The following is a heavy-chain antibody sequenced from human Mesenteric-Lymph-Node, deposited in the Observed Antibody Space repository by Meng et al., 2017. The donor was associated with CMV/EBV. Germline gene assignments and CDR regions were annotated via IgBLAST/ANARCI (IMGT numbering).Heavy chain of an antibody. CDR3: ARMSRITIFGVVIQIDYYGMDV. Sequence: YYWSWIRQHPGKGLEWIGYSYYSGSTYYNPSLKSRVTISVDTSKNQFSLKLSSVTAADTAVYYCARMSRITIFGVVIQIDYYGMDVWGQGTTVTVSS. CDR2: SYYSGST. CDR1: YY. J-gene: IGHJ6*02. V-gene: IGHV4-31*02. D-gene: IGHD3-3*01.